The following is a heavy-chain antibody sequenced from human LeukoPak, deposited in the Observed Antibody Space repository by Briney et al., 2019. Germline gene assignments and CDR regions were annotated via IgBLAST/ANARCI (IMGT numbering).Heavy chain of an antibody. CDR2: IWYDGSNK. J-gene: IGHJ4*02. CDR3: AREWGYSGYDFRDY. Sequence: PGRSLRLSCAASGFTFSSYGMHWVRQAPGKGLEWVAVIWYDGSNKYYADSVKGRFTISRDNAKNTLYLQMNSLRAEDTAVYYCAREWGYSGYDFRDYWGQGTLVTVSS. V-gene: IGHV3-33*01. D-gene: IGHD5-12*01. CDR1: GFTFSSYG.